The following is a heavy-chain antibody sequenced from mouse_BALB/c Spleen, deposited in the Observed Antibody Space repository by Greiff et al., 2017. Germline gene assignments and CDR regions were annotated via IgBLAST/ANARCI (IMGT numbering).Heavy chain of an antibody. CDR2: INPSTGGT. CDR3: TRSDGNYRAWFAY. D-gene: IGHD2-1*01. V-gene: IGHV1S81*02. J-gene: IGHJ3*01. CDR1: GYTFTSYY. Sequence: QVQLKQSGAELVKPGASVKLSCKASGYTFTSYYMYWVKQRPGQGLEWIGEINPSTGGTNFNEKFKSKATLTVDKSSSTAYMQLSSLTSEDSAVYYCTRSDGNYRAWFAYWGQGTLVTVSA.